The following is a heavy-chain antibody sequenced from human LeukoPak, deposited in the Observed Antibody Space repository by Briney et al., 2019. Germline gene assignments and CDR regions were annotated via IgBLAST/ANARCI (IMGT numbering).Heavy chain of an antibody. CDR1: GFPFSDYV. V-gene: IGHV3-23*01. D-gene: IGHD3-22*01. J-gene: IGHJ4*02. CDR2: ISGSGDST. CDR3: AKETYYDSSGAPLFDY. Sequence: GGSLRLSYAASGFPFSDYVMSCVRQAPGKGLEWVSTISGSGDSTYYPDSVKGRFTISRDNSKNTLYLQMNTLRAEDTAVYYCAKETYYDSSGAPLFDYWGQGTLVTVSS.